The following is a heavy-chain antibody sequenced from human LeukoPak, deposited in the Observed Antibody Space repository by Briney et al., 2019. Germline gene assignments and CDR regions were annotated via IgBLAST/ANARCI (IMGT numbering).Heavy chain of an antibody. CDR3: VRDRQIPGGYCSGGSCYRYYFDY. D-gene: IGHD2-15*01. CDR1: GGSISGYY. CDR2: IYTSGST. V-gene: IGHV4-4*07. Sequence: PSETQSLTCTVSGGSISGYYWSWSRQPAGKGLEWIGRIYTSGSTDYNPSLKSRVTISVDTSKNQFSLKLSSVTAADTAVYYCVRDRQIPGGYCSGGSCYRYYFDYWGQGTLVTVSS. J-gene: IGHJ4*02.